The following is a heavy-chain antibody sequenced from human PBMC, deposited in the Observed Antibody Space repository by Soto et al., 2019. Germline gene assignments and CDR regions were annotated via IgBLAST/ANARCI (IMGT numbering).Heavy chain of an antibody. V-gene: IGHV3-53*01. J-gene: IGHJ1*01. D-gene: IGHD6-19*01. CDR2: IYSGDST. CDR1: GFTVSSTY. CDR3: AKGRGSADQQ. Sequence: EVQLVESGGGLIQPGGSLRLSCAASGFTVSSTYMIWVRQAPGKGLEWVSVIYSGDSTYYADFVKGRFTVSRDSSKNTVYLQMNSLRAEDTAVYYCAKGRGSADQQWGQGTLVTVSS.